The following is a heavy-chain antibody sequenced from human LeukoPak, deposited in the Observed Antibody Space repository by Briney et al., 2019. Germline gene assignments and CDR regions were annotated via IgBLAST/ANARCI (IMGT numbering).Heavy chain of an antibody. CDR3: ARPGIAVAEIDY. D-gene: IGHD6-13*01. CDR2: IYYSGST. V-gene: IGHV4-59*08. J-gene: IGHJ4*02. CDR1: GGSISSYY. Sequence: SETLSLTCTVSGGSISSYYWSWIRQPPGKGLEWIGYIYYSGSTNYNPSLKSRVTISVDTSKNQFSLKLSSVTAADTAVYYCARPGIAVAEIDYWGQGTLVTVSS.